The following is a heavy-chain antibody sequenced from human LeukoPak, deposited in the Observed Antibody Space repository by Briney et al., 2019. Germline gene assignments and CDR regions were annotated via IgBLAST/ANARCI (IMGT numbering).Heavy chain of an antibody. CDR3: ARNIWIAAAESLFDY. V-gene: IGHV4-39*07. Sequence: SETLSLTCAVSGESHSRFYWSWIRQSPGRGLEWIGSIYYSGSTYYNPSLKSRVTISVDTSKNQFSLKLSSVTAADTAVYYCARNIWIAAAESLFDYWGQGTLVTVSS. CDR1: GESHSRFY. CDR2: IYYSGST. D-gene: IGHD6-13*01. J-gene: IGHJ4*02.